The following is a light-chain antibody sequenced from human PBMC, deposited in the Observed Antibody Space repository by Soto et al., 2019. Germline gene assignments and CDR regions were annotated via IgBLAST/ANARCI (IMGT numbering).Light chain of an antibody. J-gene: IGKJ4*01. V-gene: IGKV3-20*01. CDR2: GAS. CDR1: QTVSSSY. CDR3: QQYGTSPPLT. Sequence: EIGLTQSPGTLSLSPGERATLSCRASQTVSSSYLAWFQQKPVQAPRLLIYGASYRATGIPDRFSGSGSGTDFTLTISRLEPEDFAVYYCQQYGTSPPLTFGAGTRVEV.